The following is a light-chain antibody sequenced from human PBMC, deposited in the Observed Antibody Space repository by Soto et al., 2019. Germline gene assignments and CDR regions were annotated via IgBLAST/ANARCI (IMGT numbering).Light chain of an antibody. CDR2: AAS. Sequence: DIQMTQSPSSLSASVGDRVTITCRASQSISDYLNWYQQKPGKAPELLIYAASSLQSGVPSRLSGSGSGTDFTLTISSLQPEDFATYYCQQSYSTSWTFGQGTKVDIK. V-gene: IGKV1-39*01. CDR1: QSISDY. CDR3: QQSYSTSWT. J-gene: IGKJ1*01.